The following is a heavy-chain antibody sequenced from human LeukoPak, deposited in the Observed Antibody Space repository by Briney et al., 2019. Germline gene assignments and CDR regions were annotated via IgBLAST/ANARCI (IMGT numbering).Heavy chain of an antibody. D-gene: IGHD2-2*01. CDR2: ISSSSSYI. CDR3: ARDLELGYCSSTSCYT. V-gene: IGHV3-21*01. CDR1: GFTFSGYS. Sequence: PGGSLRLSCAASGFTFSGYSMNWVRQAPGKGLEWVSSISSSSSYIYYADSVKGRFTISRDNAKNSLYLQMNSLRAEDTAVYYCARDLELGYCSSTSCYTWGQGTMVTVSS. J-gene: IGHJ3*02.